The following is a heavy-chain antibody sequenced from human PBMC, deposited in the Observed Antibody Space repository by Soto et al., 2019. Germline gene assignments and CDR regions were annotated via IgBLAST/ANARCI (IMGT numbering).Heavy chain of an antibody. J-gene: IGHJ6*02. Sequence: GESLKISCKGSGYSFTSYWISWVRQMPGKGLEWMGRIDPSDSYTNYGPSFQGHVTISADKSISTAYLQWSSLKASDTAMYYCAILEYSSSSVSGYYYYGMDVWGQGTTVTVSS. D-gene: IGHD6-6*01. V-gene: IGHV5-10-1*01. CDR1: GYSFTSYW. CDR3: AILEYSSSSVSGYYYYGMDV. CDR2: IDPSDSYT.